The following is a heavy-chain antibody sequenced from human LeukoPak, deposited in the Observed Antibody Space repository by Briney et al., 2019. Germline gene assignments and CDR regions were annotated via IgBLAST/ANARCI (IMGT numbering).Heavy chain of an antibody. CDR3: ARDRLVGATSVYYYYGMDV. D-gene: IGHD1-26*01. CDR1: GYTLTELS. Sequence: GASVKVSCKVSGYTLTELSMHWVRQAPGKGLEWMGGFDPEDGETIYAQKFQGRVTMTEDTSTDTAYMELSSLRSEDTAVYYCARDRLVGATSVYYYYGMDVWGQGTTVTVSS. CDR2: FDPEDGET. V-gene: IGHV1-24*01. J-gene: IGHJ6*02.